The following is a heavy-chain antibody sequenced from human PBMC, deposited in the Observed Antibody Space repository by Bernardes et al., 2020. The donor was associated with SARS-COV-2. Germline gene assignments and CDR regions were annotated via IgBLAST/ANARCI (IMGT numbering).Heavy chain of an antibody. CDR3: ARGVEDFGRPDH. J-gene: IGHJ5*02. V-gene: IGHV3-48*03. CDR1: GFTFSSDA. Sequence: GGSLRLSCVASGFTFSSDALHWVRQAPGKGPEWLSYISRNSERMFYADSVKGRFTISRDNAKNSLYLQMNSLRAEDTAVYYCARGVEDFGRPDHWGQGTLVTVSS. D-gene: IGHD2-15*01. CDR2: ISRNSERM.